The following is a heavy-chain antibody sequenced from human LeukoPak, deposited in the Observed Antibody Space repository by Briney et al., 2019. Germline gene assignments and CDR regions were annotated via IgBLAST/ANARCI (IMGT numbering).Heavy chain of an antibody. CDR1: GGSISGYY. Sequence: SETLSLTCTVSGGSISGYYWSWIRQPPGKGLEWIGYIYTSGSTNYNPSLKSRVTISVDTSKSQFSLKLSSVTAADTAVYYCARENWGLDYYYYYMDVWGKGTTVTVSS. D-gene: IGHD7-27*01. CDR2: IYTSGST. J-gene: IGHJ6*03. V-gene: IGHV4-4*09. CDR3: ARENWGLDYYYYYMDV.